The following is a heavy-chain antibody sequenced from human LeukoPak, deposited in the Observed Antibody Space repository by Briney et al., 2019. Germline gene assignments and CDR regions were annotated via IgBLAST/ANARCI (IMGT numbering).Heavy chain of an antibody. CDR3: ARGTYYDSSGYYLY. Sequence: ASVKVSCKASGGTFSSYAISWVRQAPGQGLEWMGRIIPILGITNYAQKFQGRVTITADKSTSTAYMELSSLRSEDTAVYYCARGTYYDSSGYYLYWGQGTLVTVSS. CDR2: IIPILGIT. CDR1: GGTFSSYA. V-gene: IGHV1-69*04. D-gene: IGHD3-22*01. J-gene: IGHJ4*02.